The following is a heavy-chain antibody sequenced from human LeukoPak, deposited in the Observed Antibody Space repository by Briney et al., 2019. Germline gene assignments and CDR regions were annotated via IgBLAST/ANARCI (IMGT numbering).Heavy chain of an antibody. D-gene: IGHD3-22*01. CDR2: IYSSGST. CDR1: GASISGNH. J-gene: IGHJ4*02. V-gene: IGHV4-4*07. Sequence: SEALSLTCTVSGASISGNHWTWIRQPAGKGLDWIGRIYSSGSTNYNPSLKSRVTMSVDTSKNQFSLNVSSVTAADTAVYYCARGSGNFGHLYWGQGTLVTVSS. CDR3: ARGSGNFGHLY.